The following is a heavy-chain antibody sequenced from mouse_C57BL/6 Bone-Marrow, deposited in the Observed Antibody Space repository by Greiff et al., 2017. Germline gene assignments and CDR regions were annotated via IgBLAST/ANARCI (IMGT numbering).Heavy chain of an antibody. CDR3: ARDWDYALDY. D-gene: IGHD2-4*01. CDR1: GYTFTSYG. V-gene: IGHV1-81*01. CDR2: IYPRSGNT. Sequence: VKLMESGAELARPGASVKLSCKASGYTFTSYGISWVKQRTGQGLEWIGEIYPRSGNTYYNEKFKGKATLTADKSSSTAYMELRSLTSEDSAVYFCARDWDYALDYWGQGTTLTVSS. J-gene: IGHJ2*01.